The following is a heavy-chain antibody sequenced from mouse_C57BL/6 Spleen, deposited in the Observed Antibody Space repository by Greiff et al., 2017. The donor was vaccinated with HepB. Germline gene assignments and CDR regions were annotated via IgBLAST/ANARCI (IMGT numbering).Heavy chain of an antibody. V-gene: IGHV10-1*01. CDR2: IRSKSNNYAT. D-gene: IGHD1-1*01. CDR1: GFSFNTYA. CDR3: VRQGYGSNYFDY. J-gene: IGHJ2*01. Sequence: EVMLVESGGGLVQPKGSLKLSCAASGFSFNTYAMNWVRQAPGKGLEWVARIRSKSNNYATYYADSVKDRFTISRDDSESMLYLQMNNLKTEDTAMYYCVRQGYGSNYFDYWGQGTTLTVSS.